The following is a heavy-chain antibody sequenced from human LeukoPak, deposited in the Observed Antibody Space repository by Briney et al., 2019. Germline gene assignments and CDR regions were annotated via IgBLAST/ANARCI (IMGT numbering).Heavy chain of an antibody. D-gene: IGHD6-19*01. Sequence: GGSLRLSCTASGFSFNVYAMNWVRQAPGKGLEWVSSMGSSSGTTYYADSVKGRFTISRDNSKNRLYLQMNSLGAEDTAVYYCVHPGASGWNRPFDSWGQGTLVTVSS. CDR1: GFSFNVYA. CDR3: VHPGASGWNRPFDS. CDR2: MGSSSGTT. J-gene: IGHJ4*02. V-gene: IGHV3-23*01.